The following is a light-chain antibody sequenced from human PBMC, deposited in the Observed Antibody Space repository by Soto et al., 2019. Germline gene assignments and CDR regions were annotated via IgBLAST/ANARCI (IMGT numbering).Light chain of an antibody. CDR1: QSVKSNY. V-gene: IGKV3-20*01. CDR2: GAS. J-gene: IGKJ5*01. Sequence: EIVLTQSPGTLSLSPGERATLSCRASQSVKSNYLAWYRQKPGQAPRLLIYGASSRATGIPDRFSGSGSGTDFTLTISRLEPEDFAVFYCQQYGSLPITFGQGTRLELK. CDR3: QQYGSLPIT.